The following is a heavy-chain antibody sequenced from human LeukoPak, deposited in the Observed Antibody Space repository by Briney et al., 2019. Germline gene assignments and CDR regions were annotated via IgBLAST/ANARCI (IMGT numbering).Heavy chain of an antibody. D-gene: IGHD6-13*01. CDR3: ARDWVGSSWSGPQRIDSNWFDP. J-gene: IGHJ5*02. V-gene: IGHV4-38-2*02. CDR2: IYHSGST. CDR1: GYSISSGYY. Sequence: SETLSLTCTVSGYSISSGYYWGWIRQPPGKGLEWIGSIYHSGSTYYNPSLKSRVTISVDTSKNQFSLKLSSVTAADTAVYYCARDWVGSSWSGPQRIDSNWFDPWGQGTLVTVSS.